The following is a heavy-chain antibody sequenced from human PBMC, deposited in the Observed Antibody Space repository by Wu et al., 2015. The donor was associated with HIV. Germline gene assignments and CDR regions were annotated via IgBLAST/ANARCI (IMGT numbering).Heavy chain of an antibody. CDR2: FDPEDGET. J-gene: IGHJ3*02. Sequence: QVQLVQSGAEVKKPGASVKVSCKVSGYTLTELSMHWVRQAPGKGLEWMGGFDPEDGETIYAQKFQGRVTMTEDTSTDTAYMELSSLRSEDTAVYYCATGGGSGSTRSGAFDIWGQGTMVTVSS. V-gene: IGHV1-24*01. CDR1: GYTLTELS. D-gene: IGHD3-16*01. CDR3: ATGGGSGSTRSGAFDI.